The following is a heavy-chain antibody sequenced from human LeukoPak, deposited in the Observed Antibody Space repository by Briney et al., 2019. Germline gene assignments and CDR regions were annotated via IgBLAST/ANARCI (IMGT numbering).Heavy chain of an antibody. CDR3: ARRLVAGSYGRDYYYYGMDV. CDR1: GYSFTSYW. D-gene: IGHD1-26*01. CDR2: IYPVDSDT. J-gene: IGHJ6*02. Sequence: PGESLKISCKGSGYSFTSYWIGWVRQMPGKGREWMGIIYPVDSDTRYSPSFQGHVTISADKSISTAYLQWSSMKASDTAMYYCARRLVAGSYGRDYYYYGMDVWGQGTTVTVSS. V-gene: IGHV5-51*01.